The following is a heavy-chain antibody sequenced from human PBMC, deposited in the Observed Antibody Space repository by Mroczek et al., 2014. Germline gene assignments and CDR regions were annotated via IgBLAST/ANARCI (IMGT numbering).Heavy chain of an antibody. V-gene: IGHV1-18*01. CDR1: GYTFTSYG. CDR2: ISAYNGNT. D-gene: IGHD2-2*01. J-gene: IGHJ2*01. CDR3: AREYCSSTSCNDWYFDL. Sequence: SGAEVKKPGASVKVSCKASGYTFTSYGISWVRQAPGQGLEWMGWISAYNGNTNYAQKLQGRVTMTTDTSTSTAYMELRSLRSDDTAVYYCAREYCSSTSCNDWYFDLWGPWHPWSLSPQ.